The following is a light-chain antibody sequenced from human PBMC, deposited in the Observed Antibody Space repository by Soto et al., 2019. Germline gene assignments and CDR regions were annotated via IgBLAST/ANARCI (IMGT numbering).Light chain of an antibody. CDR2: GAS. Sequence: EIVLTQSPGTLSLSPGERATLSCRASQSVSSSYLAWYQQKPGQAPRLLIYGASSRATGIPDRFSVSGSGTDFTLTISSMEPEDFAVYYSQQYAGSPSYTFGQGTKLEIK. CDR3: QQYAGSPSYT. V-gene: IGKV3-20*01. J-gene: IGKJ2*01. CDR1: QSVSSSY.